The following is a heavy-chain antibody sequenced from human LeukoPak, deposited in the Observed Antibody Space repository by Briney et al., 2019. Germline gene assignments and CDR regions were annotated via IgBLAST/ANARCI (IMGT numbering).Heavy chain of an antibody. V-gene: IGHV3-7*01. CDR2: IKGDGSER. CDR1: GFTFSKNW. D-gene: IGHD2-15*01. Sequence: GGSLRLSCAASGFTFSKNWMSWVRQAPGKGLEWVANIKGDGSERYYVDSVKGRFTISRDNAENSLYLHMNSLRAEDTAVYYCARSAYDYSEGTYWGQGTLVSVSS. J-gene: IGHJ4*02. CDR3: ARSAYDYSEGTY.